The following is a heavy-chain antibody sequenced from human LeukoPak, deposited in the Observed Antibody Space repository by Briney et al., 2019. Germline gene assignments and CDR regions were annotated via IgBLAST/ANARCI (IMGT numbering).Heavy chain of an antibody. V-gene: IGHV4-4*02. D-gene: IGHD3-10*01. J-gene: IGHJ4*02. CDR2: IYHSGST. CDR1: GGSISSSNW. Sequence: PSETLSLTCAVSGGSISSSNWWSWVRQPPGKGLEWIGFIYHSGSTYYNPSLKSRVTISVDRSKNQFSLKLSSVTAADTAVYYCARALDYYGSGSPSGDYYFDYWGQGTLVTVSS. CDR3: ARALDYYGSGSPSGDYYFDY.